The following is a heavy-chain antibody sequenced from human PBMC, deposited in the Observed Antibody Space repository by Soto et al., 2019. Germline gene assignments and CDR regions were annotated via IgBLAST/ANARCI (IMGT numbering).Heavy chain of an antibody. CDR3: ARGGLSPDY. D-gene: IGHD6-19*01. CDR2: ISHSGST. Sequence: QLQLQGSGSGLVKPSQTLSLTCAVSGGSISSGGYSWGWIRQPPGKGLEWIGYISHSGSTYYNPSLKSRVTISVDRSKNQFFLKLSSVTAADTAVYYCARGGLSPDYWGQGTLVTVSS. CDR1: GGSISSGGYS. V-gene: IGHV4-30-2*01. J-gene: IGHJ4*02.